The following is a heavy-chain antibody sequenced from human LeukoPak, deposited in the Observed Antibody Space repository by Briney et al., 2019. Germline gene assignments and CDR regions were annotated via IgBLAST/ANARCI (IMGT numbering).Heavy chain of an antibody. D-gene: IGHD6-19*01. CDR1: GFTFSRNY. CDR2: IYRGSST. Sequence: GGAVRLSCAASGFTFSRNYMSGVRQARGKGGEGGSVIYRGSSTYYADSVKGRFTISRDHSKNTLYLQMNSLRAEDTAVYYCAREPSRVAGAVGNYYFDYWGQGTLVTVPS. J-gene: IGHJ4*02. V-gene: IGHV3-53*01. CDR3: AREPSRVAGAVGNYYFDY.